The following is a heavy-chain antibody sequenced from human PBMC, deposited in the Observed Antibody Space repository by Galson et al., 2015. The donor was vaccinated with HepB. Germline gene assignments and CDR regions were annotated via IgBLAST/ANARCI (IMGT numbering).Heavy chain of an antibody. V-gene: IGHV3-11*05. Sequence: SLRLSCAASGFTFSDYYMSWIRQAPGKGLEWVSYISSSSSYTNYADSVKGRFTISRDNAKNSLYLQMNSLRAEDTAVYYCARGGEWPDAFDIWGQGTMVTVSS. J-gene: IGHJ3*02. CDR1: GFTFSDYY. CDR2: ISSSSSYT. D-gene: IGHD3-16*01. CDR3: ARGGEWPDAFDI.